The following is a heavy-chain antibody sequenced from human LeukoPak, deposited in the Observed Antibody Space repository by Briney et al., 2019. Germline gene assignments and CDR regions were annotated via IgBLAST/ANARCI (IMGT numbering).Heavy chain of an antibody. Sequence: SETLSLTCTVSGGSISSSSYYWGWIRQPPGKGLEWIGSIYYSGSTYYNPSLKSRVTISVDTSKNQFSLKLSSVTAADTAVYYCARVLREPYYYSYYYMDVWGKGTTVTVSS. CDR1: GGSISSSSYY. J-gene: IGHJ6*03. CDR2: IYYSGST. D-gene: IGHD1-26*01. V-gene: IGHV4-39*07. CDR3: ARVLREPYYYSYYYMDV.